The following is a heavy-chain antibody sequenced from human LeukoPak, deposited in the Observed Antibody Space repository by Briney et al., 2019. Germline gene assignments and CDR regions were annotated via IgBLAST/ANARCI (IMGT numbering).Heavy chain of an antibody. D-gene: IGHD3-3*01. J-gene: IGHJ6*02. Sequence: GSSVKVSCKASGGTFSSYTISWVRQAPGQGLEWMGRIIPILGIANYAQKFQSRVTITADKSTSTAYIELSSLRSEDTAVYYCASEYEFYGMDVWGQGTTVTVSS. V-gene: IGHV1-69*02. CDR3: ASEYEFYGMDV. CDR1: GGTFSSYT. CDR2: IIPILGIA.